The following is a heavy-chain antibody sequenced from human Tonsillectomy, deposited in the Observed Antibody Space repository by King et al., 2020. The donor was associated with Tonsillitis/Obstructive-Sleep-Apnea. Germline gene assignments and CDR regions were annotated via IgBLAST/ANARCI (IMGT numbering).Heavy chain of an antibody. J-gene: IGHJ6*02. D-gene: IGHD2-2*02. CDR2: VYPGDSDT. Sequence: VQLVESGAEVKKPGESLKISCKGSGYSFTSYWIGWVRQMPGKGLEWMGIVYPGDSDTRYSPSFQGQVTISVDKSINTAYLQWSSLKASDTAMYYCTRLGCSSSSCYKFHLDYYGKDIWGQGTTVTVS. CDR3: TRLGCSSSSCYKFHLDYYGKDI. V-gene: IGHV5-51*03. CDR1: GYSFTSYW.